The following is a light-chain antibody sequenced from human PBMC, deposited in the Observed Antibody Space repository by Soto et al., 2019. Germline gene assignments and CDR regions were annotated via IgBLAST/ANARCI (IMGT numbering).Light chain of an antibody. Sequence: DIQMTQSPSSLSAFVGDRVTITCRSSQTISSYLNWYQQKPGKAPKVLIYAASYLQTGVSSRFSGRGSGTDFTLTIDILQPEDAATYYCQQSYIRFTFGTGTKVAI. J-gene: IGKJ3*01. CDR3: QQSYIRFT. CDR1: QTISSY. CDR2: AAS. V-gene: IGKV1-39*01.